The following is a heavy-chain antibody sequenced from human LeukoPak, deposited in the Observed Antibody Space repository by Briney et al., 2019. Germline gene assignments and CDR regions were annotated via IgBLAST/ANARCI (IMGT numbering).Heavy chain of an antibody. CDR1: GYTFTSYG. CDR2: IIPMFGTA. CDR3: ATVTMVVSRSEAGALDI. D-gene: IGHD5/OR15-5a*01. V-gene: IGHV1-69*05. J-gene: IGHJ3*02. Sequence: SVKVSCKASGYTFTSYGISWVRQAPGQGLEWMGGIIPMFGTATYAQKLQGRVTITTDESTRTAYMDLSSLRSEDTAMYYCATVTMVVSRSEAGALDIWGQGTLVTVSS.